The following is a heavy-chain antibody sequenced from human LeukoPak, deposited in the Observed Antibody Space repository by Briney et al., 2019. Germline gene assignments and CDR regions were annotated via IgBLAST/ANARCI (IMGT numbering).Heavy chain of an antibody. V-gene: IGHV3-23*01. D-gene: IGHD6-13*01. CDR1: GFTFSSYA. Sequence: PGGSLRLSGAASGFTFSSYAMSWVRQAPGKGLEWVSAISGSGGSTYYADSVKGRFTISRDNSKNTLYLQMNSLRAEDTAVYYCAKSVGQQLLLFDYWGQGTLVTVSS. CDR3: AKSVGQQLLLFDY. CDR2: ISGSGGST. J-gene: IGHJ4*02.